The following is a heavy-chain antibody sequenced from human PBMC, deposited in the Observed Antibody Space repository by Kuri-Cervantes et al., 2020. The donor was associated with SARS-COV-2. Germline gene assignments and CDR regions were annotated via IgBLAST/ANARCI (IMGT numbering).Heavy chain of an antibody. CDR3: ARDPRNLAIFGVVIKGYYYYGMDV. J-gene: IGHJ6*02. D-gene: IGHD3-3*01. CDR2: IKQDGSEK. CDR1: GFTFSSYW. Sequence: GESLKISCAASGFTFSSYWMSWVRRAPGKGLEWVVNIKQDGSEKYYVDSVKGRFTISRDNAKNSLYLQMNSLRAEDTAVYYCARDPRNLAIFGVVIKGYYYYGMDVWGQGTTVTVSS. V-gene: IGHV3-7*05.